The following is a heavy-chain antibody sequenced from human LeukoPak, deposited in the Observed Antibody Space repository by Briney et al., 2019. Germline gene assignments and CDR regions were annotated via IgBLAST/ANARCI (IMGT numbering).Heavy chain of an antibody. CDR2: IYSGGTT. CDR3: AKDMGHYYDSSGYRGWYFDL. V-gene: IGHV3-53*05. CDR1: GFTVSNNY. J-gene: IGHJ2*01. Sequence: GGSLRLSCAASGFTVSNNYLHWVRQAPGKGLEWVSVIYSGGTTYYANSVKGRFTISRDSSKNTMYLQMNSLRAEDTALYYCAKDMGHYYDSSGYRGWYFDLWGRGTLVTVSS. D-gene: IGHD3-22*01.